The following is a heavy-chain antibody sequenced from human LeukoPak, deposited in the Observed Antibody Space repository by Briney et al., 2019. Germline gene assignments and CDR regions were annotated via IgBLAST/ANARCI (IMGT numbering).Heavy chain of an antibody. Sequence: ASVKVSCKASGYTFTSYYMHWVRQAPGQGLEWMGIINPSGGSTSYAQKLQGRVTMTTDTSTSTAYMELRSLRSDDTAVYYCARDLVGLDYWGQGTLVTVSS. CDR1: GYTFTSYY. CDR2: INPSGGST. D-gene: IGHD2-8*02. CDR3: ARDLVGLDY. J-gene: IGHJ4*02. V-gene: IGHV1-46*01.